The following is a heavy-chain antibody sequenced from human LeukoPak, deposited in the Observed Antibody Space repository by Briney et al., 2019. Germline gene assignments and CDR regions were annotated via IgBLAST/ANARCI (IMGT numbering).Heavy chain of an antibody. CDR3: ARSPPSGLRFLEWLPPYYFDY. V-gene: IGHV1-18*01. J-gene: IGHJ4*02. CDR1: GYTFTSYD. D-gene: IGHD3-3*01. Sequence: ASVKVSCKASGYTFTSYDINWVRQAPGQGLEWMGWISPYNGNTNYAEKFQGRVTMTTDTPTSTAYMELRSLRSDDTAVYYCARSPPSGLRFLEWLPPYYFDYWGQGTLVTVSS. CDR2: ISPYNGNT.